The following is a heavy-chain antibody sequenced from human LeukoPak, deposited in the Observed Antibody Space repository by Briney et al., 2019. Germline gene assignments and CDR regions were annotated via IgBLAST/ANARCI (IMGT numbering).Heavy chain of an antibody. CDR2: IAGSGVAT. D-gene: IGHD7-27*01. V-gene: IGHV3-23*01. Sequence: GGSLRLSSAASGFAFSDYVMNYVREAPGKGLGWGSGIAGSGVATYYADSVKGRVTISRDNSKNTLSLQMHSTRAEDTAAYYCAKDGNWARLENWGQETLVTVSS. J-gene: IGHJ4*02. CDR1: GFAFSDYV. CDR3: AKDGNWARLEN.